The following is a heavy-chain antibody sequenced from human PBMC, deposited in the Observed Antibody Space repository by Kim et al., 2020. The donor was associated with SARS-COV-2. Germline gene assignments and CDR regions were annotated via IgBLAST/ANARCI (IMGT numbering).Heavy chain of an antibody. CDR3: ARDQGIYCSSTSCRYGMDV. J-gene: IGHJ6*02. CDR1: GYTFTSYA. CDR2: INAGNGNT. Sequence: ASVKVSCKASGYTFTSYAMHWVRQAPGQRLEWMGWINAGNGNTKYSQKFQGRVTITRDTSARTAYMELSSLRSEDTAVYYYARDQGIYCSSTSCRYGMDVWGQGTTVTLSS. V-gene: IGHV1-3*01. D-gene: IGHD2-2*01.